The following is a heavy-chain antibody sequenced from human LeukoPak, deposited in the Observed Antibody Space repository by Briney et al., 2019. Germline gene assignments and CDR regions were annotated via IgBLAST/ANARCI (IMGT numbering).Heavy chain of an antibody. CDR1: GDSVTSGGYY. CDR2: IYYTGST. CDR3: ARSGLYYPGSGSFDY. Sequence: SQTLSLTCTVSGDSVTSGGYYWNWLRQHPVTGLEWIGYIYYTGSTNYNPSLKSRINISADTSKNQFSLKLKSVTAADTAIYYCARSGLYYPGSGSFDYWGQGALVTVSS. D-gene: IGHD3-10*01. V-gene: IGHV4-31*03. J-gene: IGHJ4*02.